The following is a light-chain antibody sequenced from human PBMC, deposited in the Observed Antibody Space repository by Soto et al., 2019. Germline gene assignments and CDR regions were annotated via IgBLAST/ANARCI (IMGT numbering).Light chain of an antibody. Sequence: MVLTQSPDTLSLSLGETATLSCRAGLSVSSSYLAWYQHKAGQAPRLLIYGASSRATGIPERFSGSGFGTDFTLPIRTLELEDFAAYYCQQYGSSGTFGQGTKVDIK. V-gene: IGKV3-20*01. CDR2: GAS. CDR1: LSVSSSY. J-gene: IGKJ1*01. CDR3: QQYGSSGT.